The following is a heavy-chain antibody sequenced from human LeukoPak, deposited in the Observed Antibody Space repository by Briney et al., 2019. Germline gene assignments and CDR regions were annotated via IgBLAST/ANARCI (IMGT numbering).Heavy chain of an antibody. Sequence: SVKVSCKASGGTFSSYAISWVRQAPGQGLEWMGGIIPIFGTANYAQKFQGRVTITADESTSTAYMELSSLRSEDTAVYYCARGRQLERLYAFDIWGQGTKVTVSS. V-gene: IGHV1-69*01. CDR3: ARGRQLERLYAFDI. D-gene: IGHD1-1*01. J-gene: IGHJ3*02. CDR1: GGTFSSYA. CDR2: IIPIFGTA.